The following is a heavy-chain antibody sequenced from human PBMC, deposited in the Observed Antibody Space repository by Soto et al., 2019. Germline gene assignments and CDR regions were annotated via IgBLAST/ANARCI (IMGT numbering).Heavy chain of an antibody. J-gene: IGHJ5*02. CDR2: INAGNGNT. V-gene: IGHV1-3*01. D-gene: IGHD6-13*01. CDR1: GYTFTSYA. Sequence: QVQLVQSGAEVKKPGASVKVSCKASGYTFTSYAMHWVRQAPGQRLEWMGWINAGNGNTKYSQKFQGRVTITRDTSGSTAYMELSSLRSEDTAVYYCARKGSSSSVWFDPWGQGTLVTVSS. CDR3: ARKGSSSSVWFDP.